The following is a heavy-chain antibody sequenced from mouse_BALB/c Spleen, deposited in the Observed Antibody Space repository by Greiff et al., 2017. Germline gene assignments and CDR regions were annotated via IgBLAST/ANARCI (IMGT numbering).Heavy chain of an antibody. D-gene: IGHD6-1*01. CDR3: TKDLSSEAY. J-gene: IGHJ3*01. V-gene: IGHV6-6*02. Sequence: EVKLEESGGGLVQPGGSMKLSCVASGFTFSSYWMSWVRQSPEKGLEWVAEIRLKSDNYATHYAESVKGKFTISRDDSKSRLYLQMNSLRAEDTGIYYCTKDLSSEAYWGQGTLVTVSA. CDR1: GFTFSSYW. CDR2: IRLKSDNYAT.